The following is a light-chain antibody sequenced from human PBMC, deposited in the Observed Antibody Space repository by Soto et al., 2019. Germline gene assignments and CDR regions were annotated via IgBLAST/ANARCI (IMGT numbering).Light chain of an antibody. CDR1: QGISNY. Sequence: DIQLTQSPSFLSASVGDRVTITCRASQGISNYVAWYQQKPGKAPKLLLYAASTLQSGVPSRFSGSGTGTEFTLTISSLQPDDFATYYCRQLNSVGPGTKVFIK. CDR3: RQLNS. CDR2: AAS. J-gene: IGKJ3*01. V-gene: IGKV1-9*01.